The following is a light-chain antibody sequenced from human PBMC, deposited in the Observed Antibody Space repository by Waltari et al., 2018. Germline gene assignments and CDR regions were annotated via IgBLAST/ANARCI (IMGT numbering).Light chain of an antibody. CDR2: GAD. CDR3: QLYDTSHTYT. CDR1: QSVSSTY. V-gene: IGKV3-20*01. J-gene: IGKJ2*01. Sequence: EIVLTQSPDTLSLSPGERATLSCRASQSVSSTYLVWNQQKPGQAPRRLIYGADTRATGIPDRFSGSGSGTDFTLTISRLEPEEFAVYYCQLYDTSHTYTFGQGTKLEIK.